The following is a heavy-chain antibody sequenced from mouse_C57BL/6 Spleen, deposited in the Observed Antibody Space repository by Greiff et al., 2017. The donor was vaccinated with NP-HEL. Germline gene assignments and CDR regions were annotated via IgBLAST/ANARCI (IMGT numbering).Heavy chain of an antibody. V-gene: IGHV1-15*01. D-gene: IGHD2-5*01. CDR1: GYTFTDYE. Sequence: VQLQQSGAELVRPGASVTLSCKASGYTFTDYEMHWVKQTPVHGLEWIGAIDPETGGTSYNQKFKGKAILTADKSSSTAYMELRSLTSEDSAGYYCTRSSNYGFDYWGQGTTLTVSS. CDR3: TRSSNYGFDY. J-gene: IGHJ2*01. CDR2: IDPETGGT.